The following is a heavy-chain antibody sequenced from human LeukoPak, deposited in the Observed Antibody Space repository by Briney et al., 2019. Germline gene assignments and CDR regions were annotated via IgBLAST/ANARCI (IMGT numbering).Heavy chain of an antibody. D-gene: IGHD2-21*02. J-gene: IGHJ4*02. CDR1: GCTFSSYA. CDR2: ISYDGSNK. V-gene: IGHV3-30*04. CDR3: ARGEVTAILDY. Sequence: GESLRLSCAASGCTFSSYAMHWVRKAPCKGLEWVAVISYDGSNKYYADSVKGRFTISRDNSKNTLYLQMNSLRAEDTAVYYCARGEVTAILDYWGQGTLVTVSS.